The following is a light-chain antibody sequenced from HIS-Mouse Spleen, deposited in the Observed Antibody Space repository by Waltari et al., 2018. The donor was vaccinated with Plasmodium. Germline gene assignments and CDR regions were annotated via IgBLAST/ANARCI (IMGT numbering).Light chain of an antibody. Sequence: IRMTQSPSSLSASTGDRVTITCRASQGISSYLAWYQQKPGKAPKLLIYKASSLESGVPSRFSGSGSGTEFTLTISSLQPDDFATYYCQQYNSYSWTFGQGTKVEIK. J-gene: IGKJ1*01. V-gene: IGKV1-5*03. CDR3: QQYNSYSWT. CDR1: QGISSY. CDR2: KAS.